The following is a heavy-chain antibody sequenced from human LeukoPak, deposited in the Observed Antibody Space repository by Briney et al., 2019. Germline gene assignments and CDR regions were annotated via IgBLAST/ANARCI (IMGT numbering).Heavy chain of an antibody. CDR1: GGSISSYY. Sequence: SETLSLTCTVSGGSISSYYWSRIRQPPGKGLEWIGYIYYSGSTNYNPSLKSRVTISVDTSKNQFSLKLSSVTAADTAVYYCARDTDGSGMGYGMDVWGKGTTVTVSS. V-gene: IGHV4-59*01. CDR2: IYYSGST. J-gene: IGHJ6*04. CDR3: ARDTDGSGMGYGMDV. D-gene: IGHD3-10*01.